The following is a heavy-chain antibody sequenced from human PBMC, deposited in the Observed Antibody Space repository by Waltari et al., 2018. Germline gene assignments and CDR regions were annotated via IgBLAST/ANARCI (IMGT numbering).Heavy chain of an antibody. CDR2: ISSSSSYI. Sequence: EVQLVESGGGLVKPGGSLRLSCAASGFTFSSYSMNWVRQAPGTGLDWVSSISSSSSYIYYADSVKGRFTISRDNAKNSLYLQMNGLRAEDTAVYYCAREGSSWANWFDPWGQGTLVTVSS. CDR1: GFTFSSYS. D-gene: IGHD6-13*01. J-gene: IGHJ5*02. V-gene: IGHV3-21*01. CDR3: AREGSSWANWFDP.